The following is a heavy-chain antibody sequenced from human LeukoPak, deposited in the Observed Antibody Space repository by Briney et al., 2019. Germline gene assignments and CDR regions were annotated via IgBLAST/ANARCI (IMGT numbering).Heavy chain of an antibody. D-gene: IGHD3-22*01. CDR1: GFTFSTYW. CDR2: INSDGSST. Sequence: PGGSLRLSCAASGFTFSTYWMHWVRQAPGKGLVWVSRINSDGSSTNYADSVKGRFTISRDNAKNTLYLPMNRLRAEDTAVYYCARGGAYYYDSTHAFDIWGQGTMVTVSS. J-gene: IGHJ3*02. V-gene: IGHV3-74*01. CDR3: ARGGAYYYDSTHAFDI.